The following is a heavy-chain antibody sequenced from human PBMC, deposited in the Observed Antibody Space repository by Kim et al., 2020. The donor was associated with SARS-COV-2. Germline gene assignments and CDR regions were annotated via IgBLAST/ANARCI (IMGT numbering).Heavy chain of an antibody. CDR1: GGSINYYY. J-gene: IGHJ4*02. D-gene: IGHD2-21*01. V-gene: IGHV4-59*08. Sequence: SETLSLTCTVSGGSINYYYWSWLRQSPGKGLEWIGYFLYTGSTNYNPSLQGRATISLDTSTDQLSLKLRSVTAADTAVYYCARQREKWRLEYYFDYWGQGXLVTVS. CDR3: ARQREKWRLEYYFDY. CDR2: FLYTGST.